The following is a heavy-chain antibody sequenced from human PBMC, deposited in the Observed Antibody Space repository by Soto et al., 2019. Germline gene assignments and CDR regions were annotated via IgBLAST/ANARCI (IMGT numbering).Heavy chain of an antibody. D-gene: IGHD1-20*01. J-gene: IGHJ4*02. V-gene: IGHV3-33*01. Sequence: QVQLVESGGGVVQPGSSLRLLCAASGFTFSEHGMHWVRQAPGKGLEWLAVIVRDGTEQHYADSVKDRFTISRDNSKNTLYLQMNSLRVDDTGVYYCAREDVYPDNGFDYWGQGTLLTVSS. CDR2: IVRDGTEQ. CDR1: GFTFSEHG. CDR3: AREDVYPDNGFDY.